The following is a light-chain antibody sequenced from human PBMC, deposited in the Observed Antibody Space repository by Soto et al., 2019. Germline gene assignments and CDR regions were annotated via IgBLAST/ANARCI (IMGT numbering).Light chain of an antibody. CDR1: SSNIGNNY. J-gene: IGLJ3*02. CDR2: ENN. CDR3: GTWDIRMNINWV. Sequence: QSVLTQPPSVSAAPGQKVTISCSGSSSNIGNNYVSWYQHLPGQAPRLLIFENNKRRPGIPDRFSGSKSGTSATLAITGLQTGGEAAYYCGTWDIRMNINWVFGGGTKLTVL. V-gene: IGLV1-51*02.